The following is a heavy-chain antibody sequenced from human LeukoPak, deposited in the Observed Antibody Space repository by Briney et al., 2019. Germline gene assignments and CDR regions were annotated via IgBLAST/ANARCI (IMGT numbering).Heavy chain of an antibody. Sequence: ASVKVSCKASGYTFTSYYMHWVRQAPGQGLEWMGIINPSGGSTSYAQKFQGRVTMTRDTSTSTVYMELSSLRSEDTAVYYCARDPSKITMVRGVRFYYYYYMDVWGKGTTVTVSS. J-gene: IGHJ6*03. V-gene: IGHV1-46*01. D-gene: IGHD3-10*01. CDR3: ARDPSKITMVRGVRFYYYYYMDV. CDR1: GYTFTSYY. CDR2: INPSGGST.